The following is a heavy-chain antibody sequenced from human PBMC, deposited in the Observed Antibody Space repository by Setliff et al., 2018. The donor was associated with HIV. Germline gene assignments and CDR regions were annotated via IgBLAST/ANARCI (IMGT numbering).Heavy chain of an antibody. Sequence: VASVKVSCKASGGTFSSYAISWVRQAPGQGLEWMGGIIPILGIANYAQKFQGRVTITADKSTSTAYMELSSLRSEDTAVYYCARDFGGYCSSMSCPGLFDPWGQGTLVTVSS. J-gene: IGHJ5*02. CDR3: ARDFGGYCSSMSCPGLFDP. V-gene: IGHV1-69*10. CDR1: GGTFSSYA. CDR2: IIPILGIA. D-gene: IGHD2-2*01.